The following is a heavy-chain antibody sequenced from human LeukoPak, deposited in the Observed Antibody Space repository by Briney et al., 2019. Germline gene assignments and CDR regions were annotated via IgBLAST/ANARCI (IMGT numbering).Heavy chain of an antibody. CDR2: ISADGNTI. J-gene: IGHJ4*02. D-gene: IGHD2-21*01. CDR1: GFTFSSSW. CDR3: ARGLHGFGLFLDY. V-gene: IGHV3-74*01. Sequence: GGSLRLSCAASGFTFSSSWMHWVRQAPGKGLVWVSRISADGNTITYADSVRGRFTISRDNADNTLYLQMNSLRAEDTAVYYCARGLHGFGLFLDYWGQGTLVTVSS.